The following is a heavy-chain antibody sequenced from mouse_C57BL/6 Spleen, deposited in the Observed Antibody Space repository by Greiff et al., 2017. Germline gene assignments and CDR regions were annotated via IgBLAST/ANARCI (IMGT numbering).Heavy chain of an antibody. V-gene: IGHV1-72*01. Sequence: QVQLQQPGAELVKPGASVKLSCKASGYTFTSYWMHWVMQRPGRGLEWIGRIDPNSGGTKYTEKFQSKATLTVDKPSSTAYMQLSSLTSEDSAVYYCALTYYSNYVAMDYWGQGTSVTVSS. CDR2: IDPNSGGT. J-gene: IGHJ4*01. CDR1: GYTFTSYW. D-gene: IGHD2-5*01. CDR3: ALTYYSNYVAMDY.